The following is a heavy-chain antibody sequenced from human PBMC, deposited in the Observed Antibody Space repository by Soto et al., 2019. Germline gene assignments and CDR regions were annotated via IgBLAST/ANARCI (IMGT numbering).Heavy chain of an antibody. Sequence: PSETLSLTCVISGDSVSSNGACWNWIRQSPXRGLQWLGRIYYRSKWFHDYAASVESRMAINPDTSRNQFSLQLNYVTPEDTAVYYCARVHCSAGTCLDGLDFWGQGTTVTVSS. V-gene: IGHV6-1*01. J-gene: IGHJ6*02. CDR2: IYYRSKWFH. D-gene: IGHD2-15*01. CDR3: ARVHCSAGTCLDGLDF. CDR1: GDSVSSNGAC.